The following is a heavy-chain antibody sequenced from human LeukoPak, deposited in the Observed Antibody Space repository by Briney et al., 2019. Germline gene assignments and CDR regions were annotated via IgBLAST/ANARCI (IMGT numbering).Heavy chain of an antibody. CDR2: INPNSGGT. CDR3: ARDPGYSGYDLPDY. D-gene: IGHD5-12*01. CDR1: GYTFTGYY. J-gene: IGHJ4*02. Sequence: ASVKVSCKASGYTFTGYYMHWVRQAPGQGLEWMGWINPNSGGTNYAQKFQGRVTMTRETSISTAYMELSRLRSDHTAVYYCARDPGYSGYDLPDYWGQGTLVTVSS. V-gene: IGHV1-2*02.